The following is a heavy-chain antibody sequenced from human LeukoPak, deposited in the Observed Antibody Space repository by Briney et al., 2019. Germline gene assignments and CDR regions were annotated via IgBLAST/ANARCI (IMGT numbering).Heavy chain of an antibody. V-gene: IGHV3-7*01. Sequence: GGSLRLSCAASGFSFSTYWMTWVRQAPGKGLEWVANIKQDGSENYYVDSARGRFTISRDNDKNSLYLQMNSLTAEDTAVYYCETDLGSSRPNFWGQGILVTVSS. CDR2: IKQDGSEN. J-gene: IGHJ4*02. CDR3: ETDLGSSRPNF. D-gene: IGHD6-13*01. CDR1: GFSFSTYW.